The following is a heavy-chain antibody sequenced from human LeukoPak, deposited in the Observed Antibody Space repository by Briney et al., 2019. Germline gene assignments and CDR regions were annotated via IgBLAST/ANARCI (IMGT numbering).Heavy chain of an antibody. J-gene: IGHJ4*02. CDR2: IFYSGST. Sequence: SETLSLTCTVSGYSISSGYYWGWTRQPPGKGLEWVATIFYSGSTYYNPSLKSRVTISVDTSKNQFSLKMSSVTTADTCISSTARRATSRNNLRNIGSRGQGSLVTVSS. D-gene: IGHD1-14*01. CDR1: GYSISSGYY. V-gene: IGHV4-38-2*02. CDR3: ARRATSRNNLRNIGS.